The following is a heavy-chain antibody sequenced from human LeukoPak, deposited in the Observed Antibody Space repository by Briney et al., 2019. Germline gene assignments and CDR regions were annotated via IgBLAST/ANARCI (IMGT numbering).Heavy chain of an antibody. CDR2: INHSGST. CDR3: ARPTFNGRHAFDI. J-gene: IGHJ3*02. CDR1: GLTFSSYA. D-gene: IGHD3-16*01. V-gene: IGHV4-34*01. Sequence: GSLRLSCAASGLTFSSYAMSWIRQPPGKGLEWIGEINHSGSTNYNPSLKSRVTISVDTSKNQFSLKLSSVTAADTAVYYCARPTFNGRHAFDIWGQGTMVTVSS.